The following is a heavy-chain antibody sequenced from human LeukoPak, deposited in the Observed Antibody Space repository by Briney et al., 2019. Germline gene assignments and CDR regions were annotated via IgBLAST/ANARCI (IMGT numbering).Heavy chain of an antibody. CDR3: VKEAKRWGPSYFDH. CDR2: ITNSGDNT. D-gene: IGHD7-27*01. J-gene: IGHJ4*02. V-gene: IGHV3-23*01. Sequence: PGGSLRLSCEASGFTFSDYAMSWVRQSPGQGLEWVAAITNSGDNTYYADSVKGRFTISRDNSRYTLYLNMNGLRLEDTAIYYCVKEAKRWGPSYFDHWGQGTLVTVSP. CDR1: GFTFSDYA.